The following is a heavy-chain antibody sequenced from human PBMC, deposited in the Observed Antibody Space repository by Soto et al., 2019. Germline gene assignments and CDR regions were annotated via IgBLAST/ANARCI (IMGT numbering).Heavy chain of an antibody. Sequence: PGGSLRLSCAASGFTFSSYAMHWVRQAPGKGLEWVAVISYDGSNKYYADSVKGRFTISRDNSKNTLYLQMNSLRAEDTAVYYCARDPKVLWWQYYFDYWGQGTLVTVSS. CDR1: GFTFSSYA. V-gene: IGHV3-30-3*01. CDR3: ARDPKVLWWQYYFDY. D-gene: IGHD2-21*01. J-gene: IGHJ4*02. CDR2: ISYDGSNK.